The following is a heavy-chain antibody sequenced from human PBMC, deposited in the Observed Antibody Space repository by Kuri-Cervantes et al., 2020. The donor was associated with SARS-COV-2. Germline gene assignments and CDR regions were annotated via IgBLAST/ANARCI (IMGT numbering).Heavy chain of an antibody. Sequence: GESLKISCAASGFTFSSYTMSWVRQAPGKGLEWVSGISGSGGSTYYADSVKGRFTISRDNSKNTLYLQMNSLRAEDTAVYYCAKDVINGGQWLVGGFDYWGQGTLVTVSS. J-gene: IGHJ4*02. CDR2: ISGSGGST. V-gene: IGHV3-23*01. CDR3: AKDVINGGQWLVGGFDY. D-gene: IGHD6-19*01. CDR1: GFTFSSYT.